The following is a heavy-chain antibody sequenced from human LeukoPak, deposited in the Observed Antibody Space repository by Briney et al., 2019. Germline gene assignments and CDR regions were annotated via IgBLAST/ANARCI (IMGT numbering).Heavy chain of an antibody. V-gene: IGHV4-34*01. Sequence: PSETLSLTCAVYGGSFSGYYWIWIRQPPGKGLEWSGEITHSGSTNYHPSLKSRVTISVDTSKNQCSRKLSSVTAADTAVYYCARADRRYCSDGSCPLDCWGQGTLVTVSS. D-gene: IGHD2-15*01. CDR2: ITHSGST. CDR1: GGSFSGYY. CDR3: ARADRRYCSDGSCPLDC. J-gene: IGHJ4*02.